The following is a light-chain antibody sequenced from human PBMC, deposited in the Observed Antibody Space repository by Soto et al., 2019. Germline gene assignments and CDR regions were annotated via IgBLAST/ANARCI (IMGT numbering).Light chain of an antibody. CDR3: LQRHSWPIV. V-gene: IGKV3-11*01. J-gene: IGKJ4*01. CDR1: QSVGSY. Sequence: EIVLTQSPATLSLSPGERATLSCWASQSVGSYLAWYQQKPGQAPRLLIYDASKRATGIPDRFSGSGSGTDFSLTISSLEPEDFAVYYCLQRHSWPIVFGGGTKVEIK. CDR2: DAS.